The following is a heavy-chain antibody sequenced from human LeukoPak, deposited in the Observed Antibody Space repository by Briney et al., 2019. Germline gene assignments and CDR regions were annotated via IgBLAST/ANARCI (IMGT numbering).Heavy chain of an antibody. CDR2: IYYSGST. D-gene: IGHD2-2*01. J-gene: IGHJ5*02. V-gene: IGHV4-59*12. CDR3: AREGGYCSSTSWYEPGWFDP. CDR1: GGSISSYY. Sequence: SETLSLTCTVSGGSISSYYWSWIRQPPGKGLEWIGYIYYSGSTNYNPSLKSRVAISVDTSKNQFSLKLSSVTAADTAVYYCAREGGYCSSTSWYEPGWFDPWGQGTLVTVSS.